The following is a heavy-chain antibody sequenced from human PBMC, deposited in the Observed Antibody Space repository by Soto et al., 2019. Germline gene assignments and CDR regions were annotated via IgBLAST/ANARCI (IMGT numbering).Heavy chain of an antibody. CDR1: GYTLTESS. V-gene: IGHV1-24*01. J-gene: IGHJ6*02. Sequence: ASVKVSCKVSGYTLTESSMHWVRQAPGKGLEWMGGFDPEDGETVYAQKFQGRVTMTEDTSTDTAYMELSSLRSEDTAVYYCATGDSSSRPEDYYYYYGMDVWGQGTTVTVSS. D-gene: IGHD6-13*01. CDR2: FDPEDGET. CDR3: ATGDSSSRPEDYYYYYGMDV.